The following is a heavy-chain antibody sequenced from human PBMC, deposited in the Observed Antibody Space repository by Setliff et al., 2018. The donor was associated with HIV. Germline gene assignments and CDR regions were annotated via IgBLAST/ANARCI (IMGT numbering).Heavy chain of an antibody. J-gene: IGHJ4*02. Sequence: TLSLTCSVSGGSISTGGYYWSWIRQPPGKGLEWIGYIYDNEKTFYNPSLKSRVTITADTSKNQISLQLTSVTAEDTALYYCARLPQDWGQGTLVTVSS. CDR2: IYDNEKT. V-gene: IGHV4-61*08. CDR3: ARLPQD. CDR1: GGSISTGGYY.